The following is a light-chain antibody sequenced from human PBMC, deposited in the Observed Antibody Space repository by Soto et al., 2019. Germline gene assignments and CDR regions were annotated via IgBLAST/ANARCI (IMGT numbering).Light chain of an antibody. CDR2: AAS. CDR3: QQSYSTPPT. J-gene: IGKJ1*01. V-gene: IGKV1-39*01. CDR1: QSITIY. Sequence: DIQMTQSPSSLSASVGDSVTITCRASQSITIYLNWYQQKPAKAPNLLIYAASSLQSGVPSRFSGSGYGTDFTLTISSLQPEDFATYYCQQSYSTPPTFGQGTKVEIK.